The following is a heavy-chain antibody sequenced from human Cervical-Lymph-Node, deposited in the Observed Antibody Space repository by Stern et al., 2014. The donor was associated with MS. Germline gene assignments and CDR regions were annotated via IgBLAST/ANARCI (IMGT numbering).Heavy chain of an antibody. D-gene: IGHD2-15*01. CDR2: ISAYNGNT. Sequence: VPLVQFGAEVKKPGASVQVSCKASGYTFTSYGISRVRQAPGQGLECMGWISAYNGNTNYAQKLQARVTMTTDTSTSTAYMELRSLRSDDTAVYYCARGLLGSENAFDIWGQGTMGTVSS. CDR3: ARGLLGSENAFDI. J-gene: IGHJ3*02. CDR1: GYTFTSYG. V-gene: IGHV1-18*01.